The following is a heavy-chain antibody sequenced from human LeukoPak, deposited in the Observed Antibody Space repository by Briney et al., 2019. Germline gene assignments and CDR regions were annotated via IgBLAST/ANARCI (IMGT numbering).Heavy chain of an antibody. V-gene: IGHV1-46*01. CDR3: ATSVVVVAALDY. Sequence: ASVKVSCKASGYTFTSYYMHWVRQAPGQGLEWMGIINPSGGSTSYAQKFQGRVTMTRDTSTITVYMELSSLRSEDTAVYYCATSVVVVAALDYWGQGTLVTVSS. CDR2: INPSGGST. J-gene: IGHJ4*02. CDR1: GYTFTSYY. D-gene: IGHD2-15*01.